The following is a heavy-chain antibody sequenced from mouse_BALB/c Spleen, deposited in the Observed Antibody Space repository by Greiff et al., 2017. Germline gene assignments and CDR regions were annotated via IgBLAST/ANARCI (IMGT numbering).Heavy chain of an antibody. Sequence: DVKLVESGGGLVKPGGSLKLSCAASGFAFSSYDMSWVRQTPEKRLEWVAYISSGGGSTYYPDTVKGRFTISRDNAKNTLYLQMSSLKSEDTAMYYCARLSYYGNYFDYWGQGTTLTVSS. V-gene: IGHV5-12-1*01. CDR2: ISSGGGST. J-gene: IGHJ2*01. D-gene: IGHD2-10*01. CDR1: GFAFSSYD. CDR3: ARLSYYGNYFDY.